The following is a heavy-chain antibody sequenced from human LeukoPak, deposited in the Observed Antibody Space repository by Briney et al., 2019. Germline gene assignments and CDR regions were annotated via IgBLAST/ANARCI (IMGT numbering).Heavy chain of an antibody. Sequence: GGSLRLSCAASGFTFSSYGMHWVRQAPGKGLEWVAVISYDGSNKYYADSVKGRFTISRDNSKNTLDLQMNSLRAEDTAVYYCAKSSRMSTVMIAFDYWGQGTLVTVSS. CDR3: AKSSRMSTVMIAFDY. CDR1: GFTFSSYG. CDR2: ISYDGSNK. D-gene: IGHD5-24*01. V-gene: IGHV3-30*18. J-gene: IGHJ4*02.